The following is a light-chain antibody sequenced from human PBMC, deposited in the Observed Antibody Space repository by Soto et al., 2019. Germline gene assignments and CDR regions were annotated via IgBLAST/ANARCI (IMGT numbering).Light chain of an antibody. J-gene: IGKJ4*01. CDR3: QQYNDWPQT. CDR2: GAS. V-gene: IGKV3-15*01. CDR1: QSVSSN. Sequence: VLTHWPSVLSVARVDRATHSFRASQSVSSNLAWYQQKPGQAPRLLIYGASTRATGIPARFSGSGSGTEFTLTISSLQSEDFAVYYCQQYNDWPQTFGGGTKVDNK.